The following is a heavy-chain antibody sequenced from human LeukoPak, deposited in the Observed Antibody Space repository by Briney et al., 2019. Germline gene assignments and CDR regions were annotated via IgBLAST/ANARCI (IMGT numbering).Heavy chain of an antibody. CDR1: GFTFGSYG. CDR3: ANGQYSSSWSYDY. V-gene: IGHV3-30*18. CDR2: ISYDGSNK. J-gene: IGHJ4*02. Sequence: PGRSLRLSCAASGFTFGSYGMHWVRQAPGKGLEWVAVISYDGSNKYYADSVEGRFTISRDNSKNTLYLQMNSLRAEDTAVYYCANGQYSSSWSYDYWGQGTLVTVSS. D-gene: IGHD6-13*01.